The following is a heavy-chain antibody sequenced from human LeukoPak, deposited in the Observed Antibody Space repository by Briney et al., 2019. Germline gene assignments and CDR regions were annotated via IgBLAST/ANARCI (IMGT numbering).Heavy chain of an antibody. V-gene: IGHV4-34*01. CDR2: INHSGST. J-gene: IGHJ4*02. Sequence: SETLSLTCAVYGGSFSGYYWSWIRQPPGKGLEWIGEINHSGSTNYNPSLKSRVTISVDTSKNQFSLKLSSVTAADTAVYYCARGSRYDYVWGSYRFSYWGQGTLVTVSS. CDR1: GGSFSGYY. D-gene: IGHD3-16*02. CDR3: ARGSRYDYVWGSYRFSY.